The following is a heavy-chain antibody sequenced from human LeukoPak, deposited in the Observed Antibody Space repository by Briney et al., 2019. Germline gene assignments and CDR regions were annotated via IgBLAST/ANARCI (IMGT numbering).Heavy chain of an antibody. CDR3: ASGAYTYYYMDV. D-gene: IGHD3-10*01. CDR2: IYYSGST. V-gene: IGHV4-59*01. J-gene: IGHJ6*03. Sequence: SETLSLTCTVSGGSISNYYWSWIRQPPGKGLEWIGYIYYSGSTIYNPSLKSRVTISVDTSKNQFSLKLSSVTAADTAVYYCASGAYTYYYMDVWGKGTTVTISS. CDR1: GGSISNYY.